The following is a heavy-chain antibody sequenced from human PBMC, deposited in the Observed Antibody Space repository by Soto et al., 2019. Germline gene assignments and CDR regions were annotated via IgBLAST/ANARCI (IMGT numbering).Heavy chain of an antibody. V-gene: IGHV3-9*01. CDR1: GFTFNNYA. CDR3: AKDHDEDFGYDLDYFNY. Sequence: SLRLSCSASGFTFNNYAMHWVRQAPGRGLEWVSGISWEGGSIGYADSVKGRFTISRDNAQNSLYLEMNSLRSEDTALYYCAKDHDEDFGYDLDYFNYWGQGTLVTVSS. CDR2: ISWEGGSI. D-gene: IGHD5-12*01. J-gene: IGHJ4*02.